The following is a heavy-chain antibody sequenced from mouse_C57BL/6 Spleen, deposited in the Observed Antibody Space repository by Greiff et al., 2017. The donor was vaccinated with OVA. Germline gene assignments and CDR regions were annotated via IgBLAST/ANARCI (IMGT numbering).Heavy chain of an antibody. J-gene: IGHJ4*01. CDR2: ISSGGDYI. CDR3: TREYDYEDYYAMDY. Sequence: EVMLVESGEGLVKPGGSLKLSCAASGFTFSSYAMSWVRQTPEKRLEWVAYISSGGDYIYYADTVKGRFTISRDNARNTLYLQMSSLKSEDTAMYYCTREYDYEDYYAMDYWGQGTSVTVSS. CDR1: GFTFSSYA. V-gene: IGHV5-9-1*02. D-gene: IGHD2-4*01.